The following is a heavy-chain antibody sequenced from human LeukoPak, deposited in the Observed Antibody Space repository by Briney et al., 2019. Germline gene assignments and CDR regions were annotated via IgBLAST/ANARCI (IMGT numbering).Heavy chain of an antibody. Sequence: GGSLRLSCAASGFAFSNVWMSWVRQAPGKGLEWVSAISGSGGSTYYADSVKGRVTISRDNSKNTLYLQMNSLRAEDTAVYYCAKDQWMRGIAVVTFDYWGQGTLVTVSS. CDR2: ISGSGGST. CDR1: GFAFSNVW. D-gene: IGHD6-19*01. J-gene: IGHJ4*02. V-gene: IGHV3-23*01. CDR3: AKDQWMRGIAVVTFDY.